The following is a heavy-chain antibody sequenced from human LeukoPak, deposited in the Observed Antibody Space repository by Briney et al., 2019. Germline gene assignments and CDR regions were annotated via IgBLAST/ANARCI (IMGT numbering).Heavy chain of an antibody. Sequence: SGTLSLTCTVCCGSINNANWWSWVRQPPGKGLEWIAEVAHHGKTNYNPSLESRVTVSLDKSKSQFSLNLTSVTAADTAVYFCTRTNRDWVPSDYWGQGTLVTVSS. J-gene: IGHJ4*02. D-gene: IGHD2-21*01. CDR2: VAHHGKT. CDR3: TRTNRDWVPSDY. CDR1: CGSINNANW. V-gene: IGHV4-4*02.